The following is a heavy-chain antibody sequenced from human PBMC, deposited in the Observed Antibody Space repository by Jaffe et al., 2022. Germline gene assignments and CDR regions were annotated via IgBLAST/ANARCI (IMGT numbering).Heavy chain of an antibody. V-gene: IGHV3-21*01. CDR2: ISSSSSYI. J-gene: IGHJ4*02. CDR1: GFTFSSYS. D-gene: IGHD3-3*01. Sequence: EVQLVESGGGLVKPGGSLRLSCAASGFTFSSYSMNWVRQAPGKGLEWVSSISSSSSYIYYADSVKGRFTISRDNAKNSLYLQMNSLRAEDTAVYYCARDSRKNYDFWIFDYWGQGTLVTVSS. CDR3: ARDSRKNYDFWIFDY.